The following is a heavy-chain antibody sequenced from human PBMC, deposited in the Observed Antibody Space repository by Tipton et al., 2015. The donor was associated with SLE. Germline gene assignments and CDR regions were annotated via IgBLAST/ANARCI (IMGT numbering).Heavy chain of an antibody. CDR3: AKDRLLEWLPYCMDC. J-gene: IGHJ4*02. Sequence: SLRLSCEGSGFIFSNYALSWVRQAPRKGLEWVSAISGLDNITYNADSVKGRFTISRDNSKNTLYLQMDSLRAEDTAVYYCAKDRLLEWLPYCMDCWGQGTLVTVSS. CDR2: ISGLDNIT. CDR1: GFIFSNYA. D-gene: IGHD3-3*01. V-gene: IGHV3-23*01.